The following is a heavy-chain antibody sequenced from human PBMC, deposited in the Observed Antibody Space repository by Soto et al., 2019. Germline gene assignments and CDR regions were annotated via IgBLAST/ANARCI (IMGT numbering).Heavy chain of an antibody. CDR1: GGTFSSYA. D-gene: IGHD2-2*02. V-gene: IGHV1-69*13. J-gene: IGHJ6*02. CDR3: ARGSCSSTSCYTYYSYGMDV. CDR2: IIPIFGTA. Sequence: SVKVSCKASGGTFSSYAISWVRQAPGQGLEWMGGIIPIFGTANYAQKFQGRVTITADESTSTAYMELSSLRSEDTAVYYCARGSCSSTSCYTYYSYGMDVWGQGTTVTVS.